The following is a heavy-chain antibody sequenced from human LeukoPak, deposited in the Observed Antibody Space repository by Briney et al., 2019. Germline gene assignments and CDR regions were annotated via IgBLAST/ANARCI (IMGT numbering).Heavy chain of an antibody. Sequence: PGGSLRLSCAASGFTFSNAWMSWVRQAPGKGLEWVGRIKSKTDGGTTDYAAPMKGRFTISRDDSKNTLYLQMNSLKTEDTAVYYCTTDRSGSYYADYWGQGTLVTVSS. CDR1: GFTFSNAW. D-gene: IGHD1-26*01. V-gene: IGHV3-15*01. J-gene: IGHJ4*02. CDR2: IKSKTDGGTT. CDR3: TTDRSGSYYADY.